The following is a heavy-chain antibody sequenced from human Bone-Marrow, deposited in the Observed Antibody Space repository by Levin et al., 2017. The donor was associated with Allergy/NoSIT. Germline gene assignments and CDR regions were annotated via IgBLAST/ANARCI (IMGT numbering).Heavy chain of an antibody. CDR3: AGRNVLAAGEDWFDP. CDR1: DASISSSNC. D-gene: IGHD7-27*01. V-gene: IGHV4-4*02. CDR2: IYHSGST. Sequence: PSETLSLTCGVSDASISSSNCWTWVRQPPGKGLEWIGEIYHSGSTNYNPSLKSRVTISVEKSKNQFSLKLSSVTAADTAVYYCAGRNVLAAGEDWFDPWGQGTLVTGSS. J-gene: IGHJ5*02.